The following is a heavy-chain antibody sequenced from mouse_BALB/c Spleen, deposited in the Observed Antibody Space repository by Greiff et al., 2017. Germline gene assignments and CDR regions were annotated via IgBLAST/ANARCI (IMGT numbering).Heavy chain of an antibody. Sequence: EVMLVESGGGLVQPGGSLRLSCATSGFTFTDYYMSWVRQPPGKALEWLGFIRNKANGYTTEYSASVKGRFTISRDNSQSILYLQMNTLRAEDSATYYCARDWASAWFAYWGQGTLVTVSA. CDR2: IRNKANGYTT. V-gene: IGHV7-3*02. J-gene: IGHJ3*01. D-gene: IGHD3-1*01. CDR3: ARDWASAWFAY. CDR1: GFTFTDYY.